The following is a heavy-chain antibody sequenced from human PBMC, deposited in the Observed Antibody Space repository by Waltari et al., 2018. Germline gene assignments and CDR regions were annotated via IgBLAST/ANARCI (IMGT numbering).Heavy chain of an antibody. CDR2: IYYSGRT. CDR3: ARGGSGWANDY. J-gene: IGHJ4*02. V-gene: IGHV4-59*11. CDR1: GGSISSHY. Sequence: QVQLQESGPGLVKPSETLSLTCTVSGGSISSHYWSWIRQPPGKGLEWIGYIYYSGRTNYNPSLKSRVTISVDTSKNQFSLKLSSVTAADTAVYYCARGGSGWANDYWGQGTLVTVSS. D-gene: IGHD6-19*01.